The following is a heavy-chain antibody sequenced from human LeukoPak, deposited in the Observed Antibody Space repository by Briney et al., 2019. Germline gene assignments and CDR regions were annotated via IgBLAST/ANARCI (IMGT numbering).Heavy chain of an antibody. CDR2: IYYSGST. Sequence: SETLSLTCTVSDDSISSYYWSWIRQPPGKGLEWIGYIYYSGSTNYNPSLKSRVTISVDTSKNQFSLKLSSVTAADTAVYYCAAMTGIAVAGTAYWGQGTLVTVSS. CDR3: AAMTGIAVAGTAY. D-gene: IGHD6-19*01. V-gene: IGHV4-59*01. CDR1: DDSISSYY. J-gene: IGHJ4*02.